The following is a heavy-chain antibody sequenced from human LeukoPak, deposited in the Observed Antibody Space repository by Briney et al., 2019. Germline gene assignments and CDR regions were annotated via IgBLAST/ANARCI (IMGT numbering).Heavy chain of an antibody. D-gene: IGHD3-22*01. V-gene: IGHV3-21*01. CDR3: AKDGAYYDSSGLIDY. CDR1: GFTFSSFS. Sequence: PGGSLRLSCAASGFTFSSFSMNWVRQAPGKGLEWVSSISVSSSSLYYADSVKGRFTISRDNSKNTLYLQMNSLSAEDTAVYYCAKDGAYYDSSGLIDYWGQGTLVTVSS. CDR2: ISVSSSSL. J-gene: IGHJ4*02.